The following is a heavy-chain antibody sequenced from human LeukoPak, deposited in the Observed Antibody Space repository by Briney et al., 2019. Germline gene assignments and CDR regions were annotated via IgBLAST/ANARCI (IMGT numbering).Heavy chain of an antibody. CDR2: IIPILGIA. Sequence: ASVKVSCTASGGTFSSYAISWVRQAPGQGLEWMGRIIPILGIANYAQKFQGRVTITADKSTSTAYMELSSLRSEDTAVYYCARDEYYYDSSGYYSGWSQGTLVTVSS. V-gene: IGHV1-69*04. D-gene: IGHD3-22*01. CDR3: ARDEYYYDSSGYYSG. CDR1: GGTFSSYA. J-gene: IGHJ4*02.